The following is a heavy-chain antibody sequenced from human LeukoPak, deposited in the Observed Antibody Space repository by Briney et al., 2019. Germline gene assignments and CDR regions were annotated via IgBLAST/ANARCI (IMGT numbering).Heavy chain of an antibody. CDR1: GFTFSSYG. CDR2: ISGSGGST. J-gene: IGHJ4*02. D-gene: IGHD2-15*01. Sequence: GRSLRLSCAASGFTFSSYGMHWVRQAPGKGLEWVSAISGSGGSTYYADSVKGRFTISRDNSKNTLYLQMNSLRAEDTAVYYCAKSPLVVVAELYYFDYWGQGTLVTVSS. CDR3: AKSPLVVVAELYYFDY. V-gene: IGHV3-23*01.